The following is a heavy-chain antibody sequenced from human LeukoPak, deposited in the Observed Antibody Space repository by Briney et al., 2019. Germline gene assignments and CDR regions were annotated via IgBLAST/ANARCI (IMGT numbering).Heavy chain of an antibody. D-gene: IGHD4-17*01. V-gene: IGHV1-2*02. CDR2: INPNSGGT. J-gene: IGHJ5*02. CDR1: GYTFTGYR. CDR3: ARGGSQADYGYPNWFAP. Sequence: ASVKVSCKASGYTFTGYRMHWVRQAPGQGLAWTGWINPNSGGTNYAQKFHDRVTMSRDTSISTAYMELSSLTYDDTAVYYCARGGSQADYGYPNWFAPWGQGTLVTVSS.